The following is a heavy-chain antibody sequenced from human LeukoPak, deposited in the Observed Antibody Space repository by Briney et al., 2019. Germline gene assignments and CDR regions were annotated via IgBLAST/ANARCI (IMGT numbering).Heavy chain of an antibody. D-gene: IGHD3-22*01. J-gene: IGHJ3*02. CDR3: ASRRGQYYYDSSVAFDI. V-gene: IGHV1-69*04. CDR2: IIPILGIA. CDR1: GGTFSSYA. Sequence: SVKVSCKASGGTFSSYAISWVRQAPGQGLEWMGRIIPILGIANYAQKFQGRVTITADKSTSTAYMELSSLRSEDTAVYYCASRRGQYYYDSSVAFDIWGQGTMVTVSS.